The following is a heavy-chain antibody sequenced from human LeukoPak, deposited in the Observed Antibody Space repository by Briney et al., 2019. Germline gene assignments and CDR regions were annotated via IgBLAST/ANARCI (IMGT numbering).Heavy chain of an antibody. CDR2: IIPIFGTA. CDR3: ARLSLGYYSGGSCYSADLDY. J-gene: IGHJ4*02. V-gene: IGHV1-69*13. D-gene: IGHD2-15*01. CDR1: GGTFSSYA. Sequence: GASVKVSCKASGGTFSSYAISWVRQAPGQGLEWMGGIIPIFGTANYAQKFQGRVTITADESTSTAYMELSSLRSEDTAVYYCARLSLGYYSGGSCYSADLDYWGQGTLVTVSS.